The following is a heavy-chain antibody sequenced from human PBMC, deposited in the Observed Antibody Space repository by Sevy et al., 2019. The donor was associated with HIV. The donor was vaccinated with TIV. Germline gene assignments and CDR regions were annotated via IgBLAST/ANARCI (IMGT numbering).Heavy chain of an antibody. CDR2: TYPGDSDT. CDR3: ARQYYGSGSYYNSFFDY. CDR1: GYRFTSYW. D-gene: IGHD3-10*01. J-gene: IGHJ4*02. Sequence: GESLKISCKASGYRFTSYWIGWVRQMPGKGLEWMGITYPGDSDTRYSLSFQGQVTISADKSISTAYLQWSSLKASDTAMYYCARQYYGSGSYYNSFFDYCGQGTLVTVSS. V-gene: IGHV5-51*01.